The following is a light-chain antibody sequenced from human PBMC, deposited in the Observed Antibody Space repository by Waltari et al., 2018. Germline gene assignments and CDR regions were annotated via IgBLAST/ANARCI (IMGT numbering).Light chain of an antibody. CDR2: QDN. CDR3: QAWEGTTAAV. Sequence: SYEVTQPHSVSVSPGQSASITCSGERLGDKYVAWYQQKSGQTPLMVLFQDNKRPSGIPERFSGSNSGNTATLTISGTQAVDEADYYCQAWEGTTAAVFGGGTKLTVL. CDR1: RLGDKY. J-gene: IGLJ2*01. V-gene: IGLV3-1*01.